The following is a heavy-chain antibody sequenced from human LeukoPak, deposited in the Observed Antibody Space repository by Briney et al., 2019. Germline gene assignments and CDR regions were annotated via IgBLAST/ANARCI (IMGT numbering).Heavy chain of an antibody. CDR2: ISYDGSNK. CDR1: GFTFSSYA. Sequence: PGRSLRLSCAASGFTFSSYAMHWVRQAPGKGLEWVAVISYDGSNKYYADSVKGRFTISRDNARNSLYLQMNSLRAEDTAVYYCGRGDPDCWGQGTLVTVSS. J-gene: IGHJ4*02. CDR3: GRGDPDC. V-gene: IGHV3-30*04.